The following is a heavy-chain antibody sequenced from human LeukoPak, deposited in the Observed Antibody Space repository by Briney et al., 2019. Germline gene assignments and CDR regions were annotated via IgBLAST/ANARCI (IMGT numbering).Heavy chain of an antibody. V-gene: IGHV1-18*01. Sequence: ASVKVSCKSSGYTFTSYGISWVRQAPGQGLEWMGWMNSYNENTNYAQKFQGRVTMTTDTSTYTAYMELRSLRYDDTAVYYCVRDLIVVVSASHYYYYGMDVWGQGTTATVSS. CDR1: GYTFTSYG. J-gene: IGHJ6*02. CDR3: VRDLIVVVSASHYYYYGMDV. CDR2: MNSYNENT. D-gene: IGHD2-15*01.